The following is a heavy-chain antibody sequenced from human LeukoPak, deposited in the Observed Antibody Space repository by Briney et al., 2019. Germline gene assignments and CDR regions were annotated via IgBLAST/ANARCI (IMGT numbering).Heavy chain of an antibody. V-gene: IGHV3-21*01. CDR1: GLTFSSYS. Sequence: GGSLRLSCAASGLTFSSYSMNWVRQAPGKGLEWVSSISSSSSYIHYADSVKGRFTISRDNAKNSLYLQMNSLRAEDTAVYYCARGSSSGQTDFDYWGQGTLVTVSS. CDR2: ISSSSSYI. CDR3: ARGSSSGQTDFDY. J-gene: IGHJ4*02. D-gene: IGHD6-19*01.